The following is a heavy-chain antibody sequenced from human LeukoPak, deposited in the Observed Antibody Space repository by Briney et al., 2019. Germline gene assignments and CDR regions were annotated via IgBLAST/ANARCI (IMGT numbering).Heavy chain of an antibody. V-gene: IGHV3-23*01. D-gene: IGHD6-6*01. CDR1: GFTFSSCA. CDR3: AKVEGSHSSSPVGA. CDR2: ISGSGGST. J-gene: IGHJ5*02. Sequence: GGSLRLSCAASGFTFSSCAMSGFLQAPRKGLEWVSAISGSGGSTYYADSVKGRFTISRDNSKNTLYLQMNSLRAEDTAVYYCAKVEGSHSSSPVGAWGQGTLVTVSS.